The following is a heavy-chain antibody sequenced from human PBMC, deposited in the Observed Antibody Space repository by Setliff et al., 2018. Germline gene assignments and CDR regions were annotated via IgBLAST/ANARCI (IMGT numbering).Heavy chain of an antibody. D-gene: IGHD5-18*01. J-gene: IGHJ4*02. CDR2: ISTSGST. CDR1: GGSISGYY. Sequence: TLSLTCPVSGGSISGYYWSWIRQPAGKGLEWIGRISTSGSTNYNPSLKSRLTMSVDTSKNQFSLKVTSVTAADTAVYYCVRSMPDTANFDYWGQGTLVTVSS. CDR3: VRSMPDTANFDY. V-gene: IGHV4-4*07.